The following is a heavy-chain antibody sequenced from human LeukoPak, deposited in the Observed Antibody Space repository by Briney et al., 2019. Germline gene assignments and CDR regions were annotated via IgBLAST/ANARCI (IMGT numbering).Heavy chain of an antibody. CDR1: GYTFTGYY. J-gene: IGHJ6*03. D-gene: IGHD5-24*01. V-gene: IGHV1-2*02. CDR2: INPNSGGT. Sequence: GASVKVSCKASGYTFTGYYMHWVRQAPGQGLEWMGWINPNSGGTNYAQKFQGRVTMTRDTSISTAYMELSRLRSDDTAVYYCARGGSGYTYYYYMDVWGKGTTVTVSS. CDR3: ARGGSGYTYYYYMDV.